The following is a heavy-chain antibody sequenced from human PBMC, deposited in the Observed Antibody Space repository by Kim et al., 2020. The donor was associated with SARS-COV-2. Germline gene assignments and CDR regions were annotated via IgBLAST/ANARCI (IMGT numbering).Heavy chain of an antibody. CDR3: VRGLHEYGSSF. Sequence: ASVKVSCTTSGYTFTNYFIHWLRQAPGQRLEWLGLMNPNGGSTNYADKFKGRISMTRDTSTSAAYMELSSLSSEDTAIYYCVRGLHEYGSSFWGQGTLVTVSS. D-gene: IGHD6-6*01. CDR1: GYTFTNYF. V-gene: IGHV1-46*01. CDR2: MNPNGGST. J-gene: IGHJ4*02.